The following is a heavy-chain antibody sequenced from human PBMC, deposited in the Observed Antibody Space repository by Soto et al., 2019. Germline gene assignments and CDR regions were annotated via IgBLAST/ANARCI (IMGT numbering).Heavy chain of an antibody. Sequence: EVQLLESGGGLVQPGGSLRLSCAASGFTFSTYAMNWVPRPQGKGLEWVSGISGSGDSKYYADSVKGRFTVSRDNSKNTLYLQMNSLRAEDTAVFYCAKERSSGWSFDYWGQGTLVTVSS. CDR1: GFTFSTYA. CDR3: AKERSSGWSFDY. V-gene: IGHV3-23*01. CDR2: ISGSGDSK. J-gene: IGHJ4*02. D-gene: IGHD6-19*01.